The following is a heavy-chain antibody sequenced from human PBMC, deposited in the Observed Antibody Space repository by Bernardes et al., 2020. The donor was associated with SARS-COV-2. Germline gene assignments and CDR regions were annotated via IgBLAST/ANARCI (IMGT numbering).Heavy chain of an antibody. J-gene: IGHJ4*02. D-gene: IGHD4-17*01. Sequence: GGSLRLSCAASGFTFSSYAMSWVRQAPGKGLEWVSAISGSGGSKYYADSVKGRFTISRDNSKNTLYLQMSSLRAEDTAVYYCAKTPGTVTKRNKSDYWGQGTLVTVSS. CDR3: AKTPGTVTKRNKSDY. CDR1: GFTFSSYA. V-gene: IGHV3-23*01. CDR2: ISGSGGSK.